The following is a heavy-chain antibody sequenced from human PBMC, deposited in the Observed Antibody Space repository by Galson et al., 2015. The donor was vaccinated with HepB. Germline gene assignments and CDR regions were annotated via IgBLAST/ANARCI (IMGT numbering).Heavy chain of an antibody. Sequence: TLSLTCAVSGGSISSGGYYWSWIRQPPGKGLEWIGYIYYSGSTYYNPSLKSRVTISVDTSKNQFSLKLSSVTAADTAVYYCARVPTGVDAFDIWGQGTMVTVSS. D-gene: IGHD7-27*01. CDR3: ARVPTGVDAFDI. V-gene: IGHV4-30-4*01. CDR1: GGSISSGGYY. CDR2: IYYSGST. J-gene: IGHJ3*02.